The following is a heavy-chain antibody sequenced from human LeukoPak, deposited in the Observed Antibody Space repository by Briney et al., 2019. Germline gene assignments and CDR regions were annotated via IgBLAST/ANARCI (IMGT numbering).Heavy chain of an antibody. J-gene: IGHJ4*02. Sequence: PSETLSLTCAVSVGSFSSYHWSWIRQPPGKGLEWIGEINRSGSTHYNPSLKSRVTISVDASKNHFSLELSSVTAADTAVYFYARSGETTIAYLDWGQGTLVTVSS. CDR1: VGSFSSYH. V-gene: IGHV4-34*01. D-gene: IGHD1/OR15-1a*01. CDR2: INRSGST. CDR3: ARSGETTIAYLD.